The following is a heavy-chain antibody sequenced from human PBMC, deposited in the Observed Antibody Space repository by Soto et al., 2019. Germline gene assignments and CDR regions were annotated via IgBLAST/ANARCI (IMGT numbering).Heavy chain of an antibody. CDR3: AEVRYSGDYYVAAFDI. CDR2: IRGSGGTT. CDR1: GFTFSNYA. D-gene: IGHD1-26*01. V-gene: IGHV3-23*01. Sequence: GGSLRLSCAASGFTFSNYAMNWVRQAPGKGLEWVSAIRGSGGTTYYADSVKGRFTISRDNAMNTLYLQMNSLRAEDTALYYCAEVRYSGDYYVAAFDIWGQGTMVTVSS. J-gene: IGHJ3*02.